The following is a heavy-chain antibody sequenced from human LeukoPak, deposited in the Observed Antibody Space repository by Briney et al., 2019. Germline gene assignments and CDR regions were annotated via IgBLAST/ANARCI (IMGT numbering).Heavy chain of an antibody. J-gene: IGHJ1*01. V-gene: IGHV1-69*05. Sequence: SVKVSCKASGGTFSSYAISWVRQAPGQWLGWMGGIIPIFGTANYAQKFQGRVTITTDESTSTAYMELSSLRSEDTAVYYCASDSSGYYAEHWGQGTLVTVSS. CDR3: ASDSSGYYAEH. CDR1: GGTFSSYA. CDR2: IIPIFGTA. D-gene: IGHD3-22*01.